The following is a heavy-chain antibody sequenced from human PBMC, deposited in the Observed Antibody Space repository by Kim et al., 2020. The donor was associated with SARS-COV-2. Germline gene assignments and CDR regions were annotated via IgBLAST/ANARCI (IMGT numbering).Heavy chain of an antibody. V-gene: IGHV4-34*01. Sequence: SETLSLTCAVYGGSFSGYYWSWIRQPPGKGLEWIGEINHSGSTNYNPSLKSRVTISVDTSKNQSSLKLSSVIAADTAVYYCARGRGTIFGVVIMKYFDY. CDR3: ARGRGTIFGVVIMKYFDY. J-gene: IGHJ4*01. CDR1: GGSFSGYY. D-gene: IGHD3-3*01. CDR2: INHSGST.